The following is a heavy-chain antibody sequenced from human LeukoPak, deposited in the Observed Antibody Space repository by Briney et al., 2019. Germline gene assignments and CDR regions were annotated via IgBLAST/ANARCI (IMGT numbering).Heavy chain of an antibody. CDR2: IYYSGST. CDR1: GGSISSSSYY. V-gene: IGHV4-39*01. Sequence: SETLSLTCTVSGGSISSSSYYWGWIRQPPGKGPEWIGSIYYSGSTYYNPSLKSRVTISVDTSKNQFSLKLSSVTAADTAVYYCARKNQYSSSWYGSGRGYFDYWGQGTLVTVSS. CDR3: ARKNQYSSSWYGSGRGYFDY. D-gene: IGHD6-13*01. J-gene: IGHJ4*02.